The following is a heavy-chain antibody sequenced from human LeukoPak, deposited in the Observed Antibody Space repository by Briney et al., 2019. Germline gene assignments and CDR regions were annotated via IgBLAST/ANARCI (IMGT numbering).Heavy chain of an antibody. D-gene: IGHD4-11*01. Sequence: SVKVSCKASGYTFTSYGISWVRQAPGQGLEWMGRIIPIFGIANYAQKFQGRVTITADKSTSTAYMELSSLRSEDTAVYYCARDRTDYSNLYYGMDVWGQGTTVAVSS. CDR3: ARDRTDYSNLYYGMDV. V-gene: IGHV1-69*04. CDR2: IIPIFGIA. CDR1: GYTFTSYG. J-gene: IGHJ6*02.